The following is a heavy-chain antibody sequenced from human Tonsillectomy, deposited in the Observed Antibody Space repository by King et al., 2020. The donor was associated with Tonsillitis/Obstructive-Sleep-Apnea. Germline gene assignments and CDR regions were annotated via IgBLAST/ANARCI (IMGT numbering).Heavy chain of an antibody. D-gene: IGHD3-3*01. Sequence: VQLVESGGGLVKPGRSMRLSCTASGFTFGDYAMSWFRQAPGKGLAWVGFIRSKAYGGTTEYAASVKGRFTISRDDSKSIAYLQMNSLKTEDTAVYYCTRDRNFWSGYYSPYYYYMVVWGKGTTVTVSS. CDR1: GFTFGDYA. CDR2: IRSKAYGGTT. CDR3: TRDRNFWSGYYSPYYYYMVV. V-gene: IGHV3-49*05. J-gene: IGHJ6*03.